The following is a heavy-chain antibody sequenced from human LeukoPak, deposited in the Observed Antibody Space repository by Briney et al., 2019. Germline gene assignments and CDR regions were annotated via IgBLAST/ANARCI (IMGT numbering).Heavy chain of an antibody. V-gene: IGHV3-30*01. J-gene: IGHJ4*02. D-gene: IGHD6-19*01. CDR1: GFTLSSYA. CDR3: ARDRSSGWPYYFDY. Sequence: GGSLILSCAASGFTLSSYAMHWVRQAPGKGLEWVAVISYDGSNKYYADSVKGRFTISRDNSKNTLYLQMNSLRAEDTAVYYCARDRSSGWPYYFDYWGQGTLVTVSS. CDR2: ISYDGSNK.